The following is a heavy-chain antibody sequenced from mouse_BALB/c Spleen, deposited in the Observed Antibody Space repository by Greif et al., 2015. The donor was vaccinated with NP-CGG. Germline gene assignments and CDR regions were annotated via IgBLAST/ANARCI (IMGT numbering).Heavy chain of an antibody. V-gene: IGHV6-6*02. CDR2: IRLKSNNYAT. J-gene: IGHJ3*01. CDR1: GFTFRNYW. Sequence: LQQSGGGLVQPGGSMKLSCVASGFTFRNYWMNWVRQSPEKGLEWVAEIRLKSNNYATHYAESVKGRFTISRDDSKGSVYLQMNNLRAEDTGIYYCTTGFAYWGQGTLVTVSA. CDR3: TTGFAY.